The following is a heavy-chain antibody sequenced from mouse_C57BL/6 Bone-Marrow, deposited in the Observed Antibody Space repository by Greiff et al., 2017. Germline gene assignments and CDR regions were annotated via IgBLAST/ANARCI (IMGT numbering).Heavy chain of an antibody. D-gene: IGHD1-1*01. CDR3: ARGRYYGSSPYWYFDV. CDR2: ISDGGSYT. Sequence: EVKVEESGGGLVKPGGSLKLSCAASGFTFSSYAMSWVRQTPEKRLEWVATISDGGSYTYYPDNVKGRFTISRDNAKNNLYLQMSHLKSEDTAMYYCARGRYYGSSPYWYFDVWGTGTTVTVSS. CDR1: GFTFSSYA. V-gene: IGHV5-4*03. J-gene: IGHJ1*03.